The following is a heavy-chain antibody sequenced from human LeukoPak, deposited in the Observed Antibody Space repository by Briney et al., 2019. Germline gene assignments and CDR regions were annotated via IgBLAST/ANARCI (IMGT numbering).Heavy chain of an antibody. CDR3: ARDLDDSSGDDY. D-gene: IGHD3-22*01. CDR1: GYTFTGFY. V-gene: IGHV1-2*02. Sequence: ASVKVSCKASGYTFTGFYIHWVRQAPGQGFEWIGWINPDSGGADYAQKFQGRVTMTRDTSISTVYMELNSLTSDDTAVYYCARDLDDSSGDDYWGQGTLVTVSS. J-gene: IGHJ4*02. CDR2: INPDSGGA.